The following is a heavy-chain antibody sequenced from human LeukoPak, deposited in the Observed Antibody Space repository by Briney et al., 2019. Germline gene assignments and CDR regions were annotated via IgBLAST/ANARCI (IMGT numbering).Heavy chain of an antibody. Sequence: RGSLRLSCAASGFTVSSNHMSWVRQAPGKGLEWVSFIYSGGSTYYTDSVEGRFTISRDNSKNTLYLQMNSLRAEDTAVYYCTTDYCSGASCRSDHWGQGTLVTVSS. CDR2: IYSGGST. CDR1: GFTVSSNH. J-gene: IGHJ4*02. V-gene: IGHV3-53*01. D-gene: IGHD2-15*01. CDR3: TTDYCSGASCRSDH.